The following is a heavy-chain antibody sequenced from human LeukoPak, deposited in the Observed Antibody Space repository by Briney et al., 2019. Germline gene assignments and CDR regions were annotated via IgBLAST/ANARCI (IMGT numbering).Heavy chain of an antibody. CDR2: IIPIFGTA. Sequence: ASEKVSCKASGGTFSSYAISWVRQAPGQGLEWMGGIIPIFGTANYAQKFQGRVTITADESTSTAYMELSSLRSEDTAVYYCARGAVTTSFGIDPWGQGTLVTVSS. D-gene: IGHD4-17*01. CDR1: GGTFSSYA. CDR3: ARGAVTTSFGIDP. J-gene: IGHJ5*02. V-gene: IGHV1-69*13.